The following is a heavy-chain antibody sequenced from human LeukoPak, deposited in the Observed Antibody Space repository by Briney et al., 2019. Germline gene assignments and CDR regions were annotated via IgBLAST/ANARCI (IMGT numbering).Heavy chain of an antibody. D-gene: IGHD6-6*01. CDR2: INHSGST. Sequence: PSETLSLTCAVYGGSFSGYYWSWIRQPPGKGLEWIGEINHSGSTNYNPSLKSRVTISVDTSKNQFSLKLSSVTAADTAVYYCARDRSSIAARRRSNWYFDLWGRGTLGTVSS. V-gene: IGHV4-34*01. CDR1: GGSFSGYY. CDR3: ARDRSSIAARRRSNWYFDL. J-gene: IGHJ2*01.